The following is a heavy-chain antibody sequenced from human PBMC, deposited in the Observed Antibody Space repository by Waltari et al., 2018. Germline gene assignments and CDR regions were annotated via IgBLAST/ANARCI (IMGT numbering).Heavy chain of an antibody. V-gene: IGHV3-9*03. CDR2: ISWNGGSI. CDR1: GFTFDDYA. D-gene: IGHD2-21*01. CDR3: AKDLSCEPGDACDI. Sequence: EVQLVESGGGLVQPGRSLRLSCAASGFTFDDYAMHWVRQAPGKGLEWVSGISWNGGSIGYEDYVKGRFTISRDNAKDSLYLQMNSLRAEDMALYYCAKDLSCEPGDACDIWGRGTMVTVSS. J-gene: IGHJ3*02.